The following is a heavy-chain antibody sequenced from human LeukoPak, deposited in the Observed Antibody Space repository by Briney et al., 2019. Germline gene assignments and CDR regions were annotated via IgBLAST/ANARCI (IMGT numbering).Heavy chain of an antibody. Sequence: PGGSLRLSCSASGFTFTSYGMHWVRQAPGKGLEWVAVISYDGITNYYADSVKGRFTVSRDNSENTLYLQMNSLRADDTAVYYCAKEAGRWELEWGQGTLVTVSS. CDR1: GFTFTSYG. CDR3: AKEAGRWELE. J-gene: IGHJ4*02. V-gene: IGHV3-30*18. CDR2: ISYDGITN. D-gene: IGHD1-26*01.